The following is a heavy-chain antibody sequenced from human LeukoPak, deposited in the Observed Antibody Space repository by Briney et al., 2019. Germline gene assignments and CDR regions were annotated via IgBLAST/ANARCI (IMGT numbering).Heavy chain of an antibody. V-gene: IGHV4-39*01. CDR1: GGSISSSSYY. CDR2: IYYSGST. J-gene: IGHJ4*02. Sequence: PSETQSLTCTVSGGSISSSSYYWGWIRQPPGKGLEWIGSIYYSGSTYYNPSLKSRVTISVDTSKNQFSLKLSSVTAADTAVYYCPSMSDYDIMTGYESDHWGQRTLVTVSS. D-gene: IGHD3-9*01. CDR3: PSMSDYDIMTGYESDH.